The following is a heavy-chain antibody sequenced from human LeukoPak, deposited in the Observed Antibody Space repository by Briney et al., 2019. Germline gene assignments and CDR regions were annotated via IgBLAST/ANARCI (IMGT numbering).Heavy chain of an antibody. CDR2: IWYDGSNK. Sequence: GGSLRLSCAASGFTFSSYGKHWVRQAPGKGLEWVAVIWYDGSNKYYADSVKGRFTISRDNSKNTLYLQMNSLRAEDTAVYYCAREGLQQQLAFDYWGQGTLVTVSS. D-gene: IGHD6-13*01. V-gene: IGHV3-33*01. J-gene: IGHJ4*02. CDR3: AREGLQQQLAFDY. CDR1: GFTFSSYG.